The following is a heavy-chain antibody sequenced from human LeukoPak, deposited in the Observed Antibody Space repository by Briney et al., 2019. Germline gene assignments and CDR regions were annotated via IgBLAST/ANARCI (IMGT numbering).Heavy chain of an antibody. CDR2: FGSAGDT. Sequence: GGSLRLSCATSGFPLSAYDMHWVRQAPGKGLEWVSAFGSAGDTYYPGAVKGRFTISRDYPKDSLFLQMDSLTAGDTAVYFCVRGALPGDNWYFDLWGRGTLVTVS. CDR3: VRGALPGDNWYFDL. CDR1: GFPLSAYD. J-gene: IGHJ2*01. V-gene: IGHV3-13*01.